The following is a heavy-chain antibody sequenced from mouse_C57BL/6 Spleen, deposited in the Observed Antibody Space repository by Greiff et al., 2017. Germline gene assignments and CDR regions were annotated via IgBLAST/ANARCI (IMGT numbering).Heavy chain of an antibody. V-gene: IGHV1-76*01. CDR2: IYPGSGNT. CDR1: GYTFTDYY. Sequence: QVQLKESGAELVRPGASVKLSCKASGYTFTDYYINWVKQRPGQGLEWIARIYPGSGNTYYNEKFKGKATLTAEKSSSTAYMQLSSLTSEDSAVYFCAREHDGYSFSFAYWGQGTLVTVSA. D-gene: IGHD2-3*01. CDR3: AREHDGYSFSFAY. J-gene: IGHJ3*01.